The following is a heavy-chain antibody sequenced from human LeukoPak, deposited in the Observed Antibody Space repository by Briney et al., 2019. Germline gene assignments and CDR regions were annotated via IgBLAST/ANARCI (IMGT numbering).Heavy chain of an antibody. Sequence: SGGSLRLSCAASGFTFSSSAMSWVRQAPGKGLEWVSVIYSGGTTSYADSVKGRFTVSRDNSKNTVYLQMKSLRAEDTAVYFCARTLGRYFDFWGQGTLVTVSS. D-gene: IGHD7-27*01. CDR1: GFTFSSSA. CDR3: ARTLGRYFDF. CDR2: IYSGGTT. V-gene: IGHV3-53*01. J-gene: IGHJ4*02.